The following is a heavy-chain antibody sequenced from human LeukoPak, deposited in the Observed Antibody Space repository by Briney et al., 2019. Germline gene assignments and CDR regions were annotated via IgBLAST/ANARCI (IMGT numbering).Heavy chain of an antibody. D-gene: IGHD3-3*01. J-gene: IGHJ4*02. CDR3: ARELRFLEWPLDY. Sequence: GGSLRLSCAASGFTFSSYGMHWVRQAPGKGLEWVAVLWYDGSNKYYADSVKGRFTISRDNSKNTLYLQMNSLRAEDTAVYYCARELRFLEWPLDYWGQGTLVTVSS. CDR2: LWYDGSNK. V-gene: IGHV3-33*01. CDR1: GFTFSSYG.